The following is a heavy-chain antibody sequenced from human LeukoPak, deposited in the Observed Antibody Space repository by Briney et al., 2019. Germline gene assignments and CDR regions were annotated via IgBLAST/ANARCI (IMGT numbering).Heavy chain of an antibody. V-gene: IGHV4-39*07. J-gene: IGHJ5*02. D-gene: IGHD6-13*01. Sequence: PSETLSLTCTVSNGSISSNKYHWGWAWIRQPPGKGLEYIGTIFYSGSTYSNPSLKGRVALSVDTSKNQFSLKLTSVTAADTAVYYCARDGGSSWYRSDWFDTWGQGTLVTVSS. CDR3: ARDGGSSWYRSDWFDT. CDR1: NGSISSNKYH. CDR2: IFYSGST.